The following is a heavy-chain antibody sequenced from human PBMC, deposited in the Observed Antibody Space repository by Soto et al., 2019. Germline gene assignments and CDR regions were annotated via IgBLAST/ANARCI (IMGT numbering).Heavy chain of an antibody. CDR2: VYPSGTT. V-gene: IGHV4-4*07. D-gene: IGHD3-10*01. CDR1: GGSINSYW. Sequence: SETLSLTCSVSGGSINSYWWSWIRQPAGKGLEWIGRVYPSGTTDYNPSLNSRATMSVETSKNQFSLKLSSVTAADTAVYYCARDIGSYAYGEGYWGQGIQVTVSS. J-gene: IGHJ4*02. CDR3: ARDIGSYAYGEGY.